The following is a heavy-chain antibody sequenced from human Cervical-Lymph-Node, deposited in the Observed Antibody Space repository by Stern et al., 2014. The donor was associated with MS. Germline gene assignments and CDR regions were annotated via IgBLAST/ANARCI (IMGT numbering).Heavy chain of an antibody. J-gene: IGHJ3*01. CDR3: ARGTGRYDALDF. CDR1: GFTFSSYG. D-gene: IGHD3-10*01. Sequence: VQLEESGGTVVQPGRSLRLSCAASGFTFSSYGIHWVRQAPGKGLEWVAVIWYDGSKKLYGDSVKGRFTISRDDPKNTVFLHMNSLRFEDTAVYYCARGTGRYDALDFWGQGTMVTVSS. V-gene: IGHV3-33*01. CDR2: IWYDGSKK.